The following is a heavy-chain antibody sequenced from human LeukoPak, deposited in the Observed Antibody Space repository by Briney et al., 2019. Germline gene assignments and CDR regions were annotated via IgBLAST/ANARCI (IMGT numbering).Heavy chain of an antibody. Sequence: SETLSLTCTVSGGSISSYYWSWIRQPPGKGLEWIGYIYYSGSTNYNPSLKSRVTISVDTSKNQFSLKLGSVTAADTAVYYCARDSRSYDILTGYYNDAFDIWGQGTMVTVSS. CDR2: IYYSGST. D-gene: IGHD3-9*01. CDR1: GGSISSYY. V-gene: IGHV4-59*01. J-gene: IGHJ3*02. CDR3: ARDSRSYDILTGYYNDAFDI.